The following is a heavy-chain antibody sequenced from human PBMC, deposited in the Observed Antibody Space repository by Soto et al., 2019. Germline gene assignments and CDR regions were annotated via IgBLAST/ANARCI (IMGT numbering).Heavy chain of an antibody. D-gene: IGHD2-15*01. CDR2: ISGSGLVT. Sequence: AQLSESGGGLVRPGGSLRVSCAASGFGFGSYAMAWIRQAPGKGLEWVSTISGSGLVTYYADSVRDRFAVSRDIARNTHSLQMQSGRAEDTVVYYWARTRGTYCSGGSCYYFDIWGRGTLGSV. V-gene: IGHV3-23*01. CDR1: GFGFGSYA. J-gene: IGHJ4*02. CDR3: ARTRGTYCSGGSCYYFDI.